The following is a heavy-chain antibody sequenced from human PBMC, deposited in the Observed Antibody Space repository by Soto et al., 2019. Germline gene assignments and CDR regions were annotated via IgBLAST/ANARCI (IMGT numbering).Heavy chain of an antibody. J-gene: IGHJ6*03. D-gene: IGHD2-15*01. Sequence: QVQLQQWGAGLLKPSETLSLTCAVYGGSFSGYYWSWIRQPPGKGLEWIGEINHSGSTNYNPSLKSRGTLSVDTSKNQFSLKLSSVTAADTAVYYCARDRGDCSGGSCYYPRYYYYYYMDVWGKGTTVTVSS. CDR3: ARDRGDCSGGSCYYPRYYYYYYMDV. CDR1: GGSFSGYY. V-gene: IGHV4-34*01. CDR2: INHSGST.